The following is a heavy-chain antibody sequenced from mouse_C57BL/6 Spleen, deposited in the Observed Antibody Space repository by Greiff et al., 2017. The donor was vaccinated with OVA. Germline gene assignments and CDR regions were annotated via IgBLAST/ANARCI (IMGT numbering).Heavy chain of an antibody. CDR2: IYPGSGST. D-gene: IGHD1-1*01. CDR3: ARHTTVHYYAMDY. J-gene: IGHJ4*01. CDR1: GYTFTSYW. V-gene: IGHV1-55*01. Sequence: QVQLQQPGAELVKPGASVKMSCKASGYTFTSYWITWVKQRPGQGLEWIGDIYPGSGSTNYNEKFKSKATLTVDTSSSTAYMQLSSLTSEDSAVYYGARHTTVHYYAMDYWGQGTSVTVSS.